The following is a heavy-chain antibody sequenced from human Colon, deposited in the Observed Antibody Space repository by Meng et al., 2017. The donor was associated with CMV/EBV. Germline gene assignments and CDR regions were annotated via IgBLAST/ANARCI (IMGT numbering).Heavy chain of an antibody. D-gene: IGHD5-18*01. J-gene: IGHJ4*02. CDR3: ARGEAMVTPIDY. Sequence: SETLSLTCNLSGGSVNSGSYYWNWIRQSPGKGLEWLAYVSYDGNTNYNPSLKSRVTISVDTSKNQFSLKLSSVTAADTAVYYCARGEAMVTPIDYWGQGTLVTVSS. CDR1: GGSVNSGSYY. V-gene: IGHV4-61*01. CDR2: VSYDGNT.